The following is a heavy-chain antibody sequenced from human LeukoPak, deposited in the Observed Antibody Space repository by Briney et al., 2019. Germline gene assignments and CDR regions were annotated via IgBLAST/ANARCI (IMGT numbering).Heavy chain of an antibody. CDR2: IYTSGST. J-gene: IGHJ4*02. Sequence: SETLSLTCTVSGGSISSGSYYWSWIRQPAGKGLEWIGRIYTSGSTNYNPSLKSRVTISVDTSKNQFSLKLSSVTAADTAVYYCARGYSYGSGIFDYWGQGTLVTVSS. CDR1: GGSISSGSYY. CDR3: ARGYSYGSGIFDY. D-gene: IGHD5-18*01. V-gene: IGHV4-61*02.